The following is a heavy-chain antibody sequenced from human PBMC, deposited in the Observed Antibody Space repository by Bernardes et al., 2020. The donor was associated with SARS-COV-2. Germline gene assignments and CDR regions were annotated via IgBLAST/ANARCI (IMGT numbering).Heavy chain of an antibody. Sequence: ASMEACWEASGYTFTSYGISWVRQDPGQGLEWMGWISGDEGNTNYAHKFHGRVTMTTDTSTSTAHMELRSLRSDDTAVYYCATVVGYSYGGGWFDPWGQGTLVTVSS. CDR3: ATVVGYSYGGGWFDP. J-gene: IGHJ5*02. V-gene: IGHV1-18*01. CDR2: ISGDEGNT. CDR1: GYTFTSYG. D-gene: IGHD5-12*01.